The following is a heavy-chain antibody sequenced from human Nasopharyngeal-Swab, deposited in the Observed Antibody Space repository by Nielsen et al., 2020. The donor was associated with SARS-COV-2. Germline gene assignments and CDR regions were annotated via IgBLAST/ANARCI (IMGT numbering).Heavy chain of an antibody. V-gene: IGHV4-30-4*01. J-gene: IGHJ4*02. CDR1: GGSISSGDYY. CDR3: ARGSTYYYDSTLSEIDY. D-gene: IGHD3-22*01. Sequence: SGTLSLTCTVSGGSISSGDYYWSWIRQPPGKGLEWIGYIYYSGSTYYNPSLKSRVTISVDTSKNQFSLKLSSVTAADTAVYYCARGSTYYYDSTLSEIDYWGQGTLVTVSS. CDR2: IYYSGST.